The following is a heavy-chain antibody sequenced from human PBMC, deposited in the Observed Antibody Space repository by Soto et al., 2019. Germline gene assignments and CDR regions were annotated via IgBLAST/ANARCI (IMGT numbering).Heavy chain of an antibody. CDR3: ASSPSSDFWSAYYLSI. CDR1: GGSISSYY. CDR2: IYYSGST. Sequence: SETLSLTCTVSGGSISSYYWSWIRQPPGKGLEWIGYIYYSGSTNSNPSLKSRVTISVDTSKNQFSLKLSSVTAADTAVYYCASSPSSDFWSAYYLSIWGQGTLVTVSS. D-gene: IGHD3-3*01. J-gene: IGHJ4*02. V-gene: IGHV4-59*01.